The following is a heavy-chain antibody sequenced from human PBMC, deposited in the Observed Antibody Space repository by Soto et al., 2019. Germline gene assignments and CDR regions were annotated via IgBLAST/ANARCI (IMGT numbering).Heavy chain of an antibody. J-gene: IGHJ5*02. CDR2: IYYSGST. V-gene: IGHV4-59*08. D-gene: IGHD6-13*01. Sequence: QVQLQESGPGLVKPSETLSLTCTVSGGSISSYYWSWIRQPPGKGLEWIGYIYYSGSTNYNPSLSSRVTKPSDTAKNQFSLKLRPVTAADTAVYYCASQFGSSWYVSWFDPWGQGPLVTVSS. CDR3: ASQFGSSWYVSWFDP. CDR1: GGSISSYY.